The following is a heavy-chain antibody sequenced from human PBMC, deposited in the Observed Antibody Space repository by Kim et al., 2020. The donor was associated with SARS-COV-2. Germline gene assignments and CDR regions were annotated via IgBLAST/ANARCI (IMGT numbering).Heavy chain of an antibody. Sequence: VKGRFTISRDNPKNTLYLQMNSLRAEDTAVYYCAKDPSIAVAGPAPLLDYWGQGTLVTVSS. J-gene: IGHJ4*02. V-gene: IGHV3-30*02. CDR3: AKDPSIAVAGPAPLLDY. D-gene: IGHD6-19*01.